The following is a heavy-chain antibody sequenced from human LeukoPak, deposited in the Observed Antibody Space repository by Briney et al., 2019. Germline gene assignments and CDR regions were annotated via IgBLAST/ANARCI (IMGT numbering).Heavy chain of an antibody. Sequence: GGSLRLSCAASGFTFSNYWIHWVRQAPEKGLVWVSRISADGSSTNYADSVKGRFTISRDNAKNTLYLQMNSLRAEDTAVYYCARDRGPRTGSMVREAYDYWGQGTLVTVSP. J-gene: IGHJ4*02. CDR1: GFTFSNYW. CDR2: ISADGSST. D-gene: IGHD3-10*01. V-gene: IGHV3-74*01. CDR3: ARDRGPRTGSMVREAYDY.